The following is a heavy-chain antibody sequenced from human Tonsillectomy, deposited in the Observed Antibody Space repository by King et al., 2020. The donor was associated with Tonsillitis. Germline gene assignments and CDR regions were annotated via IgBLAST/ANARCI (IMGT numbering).Heavy chain of an antibody. D-gene: IGHD1-26*01. J-gene: IGHJ4*02. CDR2: IIPILDIA. CDR3: AREGDSGTYRFFAY. V-gene: IGHV1-69*09. Sequence: QLVQSGAEVKKPGSSVKVSCKASGGTLSSYIFTWVRQAPGQGLEWVGRIIPILDIATYAQIFQGRVTITADKSTSTAYMELSSLRSEDTAVYYCAREGDSGTYRFFAYWGQGTLVTVSS. CDR1: GGTLSSYI.